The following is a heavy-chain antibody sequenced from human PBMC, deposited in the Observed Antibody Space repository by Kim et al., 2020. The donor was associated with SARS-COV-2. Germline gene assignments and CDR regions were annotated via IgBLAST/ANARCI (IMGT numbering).Heavy chain of an antibody. CDR3: AREEFEMLTIRGMDV. J-gene: IGHJ6*02. D-gene: IGHD3-16*01. V-gene: IGHV3-33*01. Sequence: AESVKGRFTISRDNSKNTLYLQMNSLRVEDTAVYYCAREEFEMLTIRGMDVWGQGTTVTVSS.